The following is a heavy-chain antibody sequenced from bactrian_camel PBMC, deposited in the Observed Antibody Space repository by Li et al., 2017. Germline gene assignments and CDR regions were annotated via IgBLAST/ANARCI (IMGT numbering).Heavy chain of an antibody. CDR1: GFTFRSFC. V-gene: IGHV3S55*01. J-gene: IGHJ4*01. D-gene: IGHD2*01. CDR2: VASDGGT. CDR3: AADIFPCHTPAKLTRISAEY. Sequence: HVQLVESGGGSVQAGGSLRLSCAASGFTFRSFCMAWFRQAPGKGREAGAAVASDGGTEYSTSVNAKGRFTVSLDNVKNTLYLQMNVLRPEDTAMYYCAADIFPCHTPAKLTRISAEYWGQGTQVTVS.